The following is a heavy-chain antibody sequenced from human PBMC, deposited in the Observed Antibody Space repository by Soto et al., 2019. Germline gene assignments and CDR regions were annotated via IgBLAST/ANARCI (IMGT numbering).Heavy chain of an antibody. D-gene: IGHD6-13*01. Sequence: GGSLRLSCAASGFTFSSYAMHWVRQAPGKGLEWVAVISYDGSNKYYADSVKGRFTISRDNSKNTLYLQMNSLRAEDTVVYCWASGSNSNYYYYYMDVWGKGTTVTVSS. CDR2: ISYDGSNK. J-gene: IGHJ6*03. V-gene: IGHV3-30*04. CDR1: GFTFSSYA. CDR3: ASGSNSNYYYYYMDV.